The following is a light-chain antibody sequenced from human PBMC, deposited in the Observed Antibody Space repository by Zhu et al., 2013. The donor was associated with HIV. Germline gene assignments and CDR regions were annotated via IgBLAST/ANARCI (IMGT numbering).Light chain of an antibody. Sequence: DIQLTQSPSTLSASAGDRVTITCRASQNIDNCLAWYQQKPGRAPKLLIYQASTLEYGVPSRFSGSGSGTEFTLIISSLQSDDFATYYCQLYKGISRTFGQGTKV. CDR1: QNIDNC. V-gene: IGKV1-5*03. J-gene: IGKJ1*01. CDR3: QLYKGISRT. CDR2: QAS.